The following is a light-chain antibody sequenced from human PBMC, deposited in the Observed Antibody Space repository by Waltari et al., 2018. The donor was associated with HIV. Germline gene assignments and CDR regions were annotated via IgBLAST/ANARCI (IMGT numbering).Light chain of an antibody. CDR2: NNF. CDR1: SSNIGSDA. V-gene: IGLV1-44*01. CDR3: ATWDRRLNGWV. Sequence: QSVLTQPPSAPGTPGQRITVSCSGSSSNIGSDAVYWYQQLPGTAPKLLIYNNFQRPSGVPDRVSGSKSGASASLAISGLQSEDEAVYFCATWDRRLNGWVFGGGTKVTVL. J-gene: IGLJ3*02.